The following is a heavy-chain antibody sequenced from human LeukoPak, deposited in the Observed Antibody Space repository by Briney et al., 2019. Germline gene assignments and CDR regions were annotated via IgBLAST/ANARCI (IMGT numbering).Heavy chain of an antibody. D-gene: IGHD5-24*01. CDR2: IYYSGST. Sequence: SETLSLTCTVSGGSISSYYWSWIRQPPGKGLEWIGYIYYSGSTNYNPSLKSRVTISVDTSKNQFSLKLSSVTAADTAVYYCAREEDGYNYWLGAFDIWGQGTMVTVSS. V-gene: IGHV4-59*01. CDR1: GGSISSYY. J-gene: IGHJ3*02. CDR3: AREEDGYNYWLGAFDI.